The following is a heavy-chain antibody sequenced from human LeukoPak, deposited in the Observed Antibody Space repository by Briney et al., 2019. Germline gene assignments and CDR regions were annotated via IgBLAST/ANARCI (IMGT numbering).Heavy chain of an antibody. CDR3: ARRTRLPYYDILTGHEMVDAFDI. J-gene: IGHJ3*02. D-gene: IGHD3-9*01. CDR1: GGSFSGYY. V-gene: IGHV4-34*01. CDR2: INHSGST. Sequence: SETLSLTCAVYGGSFSGYYWSWIRQPPGKGLEWIGEINHSGSTNYNPSLKSRVTISVDTSKNQFSLKLSSVTAADTAVYYCARRTRLPYYDILTGHEMVDAFDIWGQGTMVTVSS.